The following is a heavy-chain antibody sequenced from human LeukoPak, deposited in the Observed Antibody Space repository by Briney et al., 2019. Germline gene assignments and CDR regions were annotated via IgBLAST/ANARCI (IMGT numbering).Heavy chain of an antibody. CDR2: IYTSGST. CDR3: ARAFLRYFDWLEDAFDI. J-gene: IGHJ3*02. V-gene: IGHV4-4*07. CDR1: GGSISSYY. Sequence: SETLSLTCTVSGGSISSYYWSWIRQPAGKGLEWIGRIYTSGSTNYNPTLKSRVTISVDTSKNQFSLKLSSVTAADTAVYYCARAFLRYFDWLEDAFDIWGQGTMVTVSS. D-gene: IGHD3-9*01.